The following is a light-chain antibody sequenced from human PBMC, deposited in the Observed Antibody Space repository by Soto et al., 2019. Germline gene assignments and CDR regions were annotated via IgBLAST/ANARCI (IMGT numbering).Light chain of an antibody. CDR3: SSYTSSSTCGGV. V-gene: IGLV2-14*01. J-gene: IGLJ1*01. CDR2: EVS. Sequence: QSALTQPASVSGSPGQSITISCTGTSSDVGGYNYVSWYQQHPGKAPKLMIYEVSNRPSGVSNRFSGSKSGNTASLTISGLQAEDEADYYCSSYTSSSTCGGVFGTGTKLTVL. CDR1: SSDVGGYNY.